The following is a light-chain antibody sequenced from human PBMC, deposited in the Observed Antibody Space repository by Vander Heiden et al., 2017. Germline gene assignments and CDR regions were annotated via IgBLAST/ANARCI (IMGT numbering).Light chain of an antibody. CDR3: QQYNSHPHT. J-gene: IGKJ2*01. V-gene: IGKV1-33*01. Sequence: DTQMTQSPSTLSASVGDRVTITCQASQTIYNCLDWYQQKPGKAPKVLIHDASTLESGVPSRFSGSGSGTDFTFTISSLQPEDIATYYCQQYNSHPHTFGQGTKLEIK. CDR2: DAS. CDR1: QTIYNC.